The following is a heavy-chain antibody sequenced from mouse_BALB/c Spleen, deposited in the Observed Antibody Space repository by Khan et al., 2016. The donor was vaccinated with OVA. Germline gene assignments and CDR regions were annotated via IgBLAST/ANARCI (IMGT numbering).Heavy chain of an antibody. V-gene: IGHV2-3*01. Sequence: QVQLKQSGPGLVAPSQSLSIRCTVSGLSLTNYGVSWVRQPPGKGLEWLGVIWGDGSTNSHSVLKSRRTINKDNSKSQVFVKLNSLQPEDTATYFCAIIYYGNDWFAYWGQGTLVTVSA. CDR1: GLSLTNYG. D-gene: IGHD2-1*01. J-gene: IGHJ3*01. CDR2: IWGDGST. CDR3: AIIYYGNDWFAY.